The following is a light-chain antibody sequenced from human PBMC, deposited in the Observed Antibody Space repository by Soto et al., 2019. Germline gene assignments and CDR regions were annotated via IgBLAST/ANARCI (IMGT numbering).Light chain of an antibody. J-gene: IGKJ1*01. Sequence: VSTQSPGTLTLSPGERATHSCMASQSVSSNLAWYQQKPGQAPRLLIYDASTRATGIPARFSGSGSGTEFTLTISSLQSEDFAEYHCQQYNNWPQTFGQGTKVDIK. CDR2: DAS. V-gene: IGKV3-15*01. CDR1: QSVSSN. CDR3: QQYNNWPQT.